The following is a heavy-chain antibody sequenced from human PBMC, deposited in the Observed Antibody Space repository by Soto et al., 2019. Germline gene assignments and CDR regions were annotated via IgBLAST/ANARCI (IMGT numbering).Heavy chain of an antibody. V-gene: IGHV1-69*13. CDR3: ARVSHRYNWNYYV. D-gene: IGHD1-7*01. CDR1: GGTFSSYA. Sequence: VNVSCKASGGTFSSYAISWVRQAPGQGLEWMGGIIPIFGTANYAQKFQGRVTITADESTSTAYMELSSLRSEDTAVYYCARVSHRYNWNYYVWGQGTTVTVSS. CDR2: IIPIFGTA. J-gene: IGHJ6*02.